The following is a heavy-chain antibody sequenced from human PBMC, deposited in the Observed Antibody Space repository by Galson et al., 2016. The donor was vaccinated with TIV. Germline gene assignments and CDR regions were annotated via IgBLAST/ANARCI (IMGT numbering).Heavy chain of an antibody. J-gene: IGHJ4*02. CDR1: GYTFTDYY. CDR3: ARDYPGQNGFDS. Sequence: SVKVSCKASGYTFTDYYIHWVRQAPGQGLQWMGWINPKTGGTNYAQTFQGRVTMTRDTSIRTAYMEVGSLRSADTAVFFCARDYPGQNGFDSWGQGTLVTVSS. D-gene: IGHD1-14*01. CDR2: INPKTGGT. V-gene: IGHV1-2*02.